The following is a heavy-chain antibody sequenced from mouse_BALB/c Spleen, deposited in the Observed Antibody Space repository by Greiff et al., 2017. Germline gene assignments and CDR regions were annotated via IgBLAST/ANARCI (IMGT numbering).Heavy chain of an antibody. V-gene: IGHV14-3*02. D-gene: IGHD1-1*01. CDR2: IDPANGNT. CDR3: ARGNYGSSVDY. J-gene: IGHJ2*01. CDR1: GFNIKDTY. Sequence: EVQLQQSGAELVKPGASVKLSCTASGFNIKDTYMHWVKQRPEQGLEWIGRIDPANGNTKYDPKFQGKATITADKSSSTAYMQLSSLTSEDSAVYYCARGNYGSSVDYWGQGTTLTVSS.